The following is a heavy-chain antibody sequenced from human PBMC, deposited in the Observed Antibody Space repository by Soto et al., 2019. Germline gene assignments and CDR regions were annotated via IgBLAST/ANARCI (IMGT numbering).Heavy chain of an antibody. V-gene: IGHV1-18*01. CDR1: GYTFTSYG. Sequence: ASVKVSCKASGYTFTSYGISWVRQAPGQGLEWMGWISAYNGNTNYAQKLQGRVTMTTDTSTSTAYMELRSLRSGDTAVYYCARARIAAAGDDAFDIWGQGTMVTVSS. CDR3: ARARIAAAGDDAFDI. D-gene: IGHD6-13*01. J-gene: IGHJ3*02. CDR2: ISAYNGNT.